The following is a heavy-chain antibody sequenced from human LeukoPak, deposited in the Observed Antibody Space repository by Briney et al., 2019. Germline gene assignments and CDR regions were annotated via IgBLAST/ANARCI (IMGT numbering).Heavy chain of an antibody. V-gene: IGHV3-48*02. Sequence: PGGSLRLSCATSGFSFTDYPMNWVRQAPGKGLEWISNIRTTAEGAKYAYYADSVKGRVTISRDDGKNTLYLHMNSLRDDDTAVYYSADGIRYAFDYWGQGILVTVSS. CDR2: IRTTAEGAKYA. D-gene: IGHD3-9*01. CDR1: GFSFTDYP. J-gene: IGHJ4*02. CDR3: ADGIRYAFDY.